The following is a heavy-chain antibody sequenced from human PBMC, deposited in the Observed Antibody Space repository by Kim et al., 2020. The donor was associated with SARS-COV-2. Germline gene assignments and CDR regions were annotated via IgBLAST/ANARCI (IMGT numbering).Heavy chain of an antibody. CDR2: IYYSGST. Sequence: SETLSLTCTVSGGSISSYYWSWIRQPPGKGLEWIGYIYYSGSTNYNTSLKSRVTISVDTSKNQFSLKLSSVTAADTAVYYCARDLTYYDILTGYYRHYYGMDVWGQGTTVTVSS. V-gene: IGHV4-59*01. CDR1: GGSISSYY. J-gene: IGHJ6*02. D-gene: IGHD3-9*01. CDR3: ARDLTYYDILTGYYRHYYGMDV.